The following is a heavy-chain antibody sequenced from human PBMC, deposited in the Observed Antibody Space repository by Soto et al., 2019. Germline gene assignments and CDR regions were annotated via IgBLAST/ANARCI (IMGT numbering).Heavy chain of an antibody. CDR1: GDSIKTETW. V-gene: IGHV4-4*02. Sequence: SETLSLTCAVSGDSIKTETWWSWLRQLPGTGLEWIGEIKHTGDANANPALRSRVSMSVDRTKNQFFLNLRSVSAADTAVYFCAREGRLPWFESWGQGTLVTVSP. CDR2: IKHTGDA. CDR3: AREGRLPWFES. J-gene: IGHJ5*01.